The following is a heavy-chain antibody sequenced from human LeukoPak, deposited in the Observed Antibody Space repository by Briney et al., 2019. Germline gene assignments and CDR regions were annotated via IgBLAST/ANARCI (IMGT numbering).Heavy chain of an antibody. V-gene: IGHV3-69-1*01. CDR3: ARRYGDYRNYGLDV. D-gene: IGHD4-17*01. CDR2: ISTTGTS. CDR1: GFPFIDYY. Sequence: GGSLRLSCAASGFPFIDYYMNWFRQAPGKGLEWVSFISTTGTSHFADSVKGRFIISRGNAKNALYLQMNSLRAEDTAVYYCARRYGDYRNYGLDVWGQGTAVTVSS. J-gene: IGHJ6*02.